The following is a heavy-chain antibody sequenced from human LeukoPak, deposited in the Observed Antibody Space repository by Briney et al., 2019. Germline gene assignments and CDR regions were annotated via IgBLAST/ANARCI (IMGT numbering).Heavy chain of an antibody. CDR3: AKVRERQWLYYFDY. J-gene: IGHJ4*02. V-gene: IGHV3-30*18. D-gene: IGHD6-19*01. Sequence: GRSLRLSCAASGFTFNSFGMHWVRQAPGKGLEWVAVISYDGSNKYFADSVKGRFTISRDNSENTLYLQMNSLRAEDTAVYYCAKVRERQWLYYFDYWGQGTLVTVSS. CDR1: GFTFNSFG. CDR2: ISYDGSNK.